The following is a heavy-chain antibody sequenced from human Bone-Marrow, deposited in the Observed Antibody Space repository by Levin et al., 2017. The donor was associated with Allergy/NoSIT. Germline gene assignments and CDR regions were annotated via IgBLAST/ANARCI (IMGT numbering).Heavy chain of an antibody. V-gene: IGHV4-38-2*01. D-gene: IGHD3-16*01. CDR2: IYHSGST. J-gene: IGHJ4*02. CDR3: ARAGMITFGGSQFDY. Sequence: SSETLSLTCVVSGYSISSGYNWGWIRQSPGKGLEWLGSIYHSGSTYYNPSLKSRVTISVDTSKNQFSLKLSSVTAADTAVYYCARAGMITFGGSQFDYWGQGTRVTVSS. CDR1: GYSISSGYN.